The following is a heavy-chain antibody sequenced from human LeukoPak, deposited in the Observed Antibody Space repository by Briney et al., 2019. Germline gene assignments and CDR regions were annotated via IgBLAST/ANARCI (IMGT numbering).Heavy chain of an antibody. Sequence: PSETLSLTCSVSGVSMTNDRWTWIRQAPGKGLEWIGYMSDSGQTNYNPSLRSRATVSVDTSKSQCSLRLTSVTSADTAVYYCATVGQLDSWGQGTLVTVSS. CDR3: ATVGQLDS. CDR2: MSDSGQT. V-gene: IGHV4-59*01. CDR1: GVSMTNDR. D-gene: IGHD3-16*01. J-gene: IGHJ5*01.